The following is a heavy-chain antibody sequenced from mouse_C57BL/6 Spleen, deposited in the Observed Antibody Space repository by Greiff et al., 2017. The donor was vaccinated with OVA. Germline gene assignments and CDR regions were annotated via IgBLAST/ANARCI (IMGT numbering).Heavy chain of an antibody. CDR3: AKNPYGSSYPYWYFDV. D-gene: IGHD1-1*01. Sequence: VQLVESGPGLVQPSQSLSITCTVSGFSLTSYGVHWVRQSPGKGLEWLGVIWRGGSTDYNAAFMSRLSITKDNSKSQVFFKMNSLQADDTAIYYCAKNPYGSSYPYWYFDVWGTGTTVTVSS. CDR1: GFSLTSYG. V-gene: IGHV2-5*01. CDR2: IWRGGST. J-gene: IGHJ1*03.